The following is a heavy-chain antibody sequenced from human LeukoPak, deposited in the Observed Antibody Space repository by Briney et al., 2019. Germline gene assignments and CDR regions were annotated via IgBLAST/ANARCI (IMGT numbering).Heavy chain of an antibody. D-gene: IGHD2-2*01. Sequence: GGSLRLSCAASGFTFSSYAMSWVRQAPGKGLEWVSAISGSGGSTYYADSVKGRFTISRDNSKNTLYLQMNSLRVEDTALYYCAKAGCSSTSCYVLKWGQGTLVTVSS. CDR3: AKAGCSSTSCYVLK. V-gene: IGHV3-23*01. J-gene: IGHJ4*02. CDR2: ISGSGGST. CDR1: GFTFSSYA.